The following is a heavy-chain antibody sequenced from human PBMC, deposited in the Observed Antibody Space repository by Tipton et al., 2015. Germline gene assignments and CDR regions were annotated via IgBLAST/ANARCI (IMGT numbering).Heavy chain of an antibody. CDR2: IYYTGST. V-gene: IGHV4-59*01. CDR3: ARTRYYYFVMDV. J-gene: IGHJ6*02. Sequence: TLSLTCTVSGGSISTYLWSWIRQPPGKGLEWIGYIYYTGSTNYNPSLKSRVTISVDTSKNQFSLILSSVTAADTAVYYCARTRYYYFVMDVWGQGTTVTVSS. CDR1: GGSISTYL.